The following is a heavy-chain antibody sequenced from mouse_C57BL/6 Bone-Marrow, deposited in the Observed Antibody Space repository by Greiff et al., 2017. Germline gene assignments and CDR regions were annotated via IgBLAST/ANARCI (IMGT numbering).Heavy chain of an antibody. D-gene: IGHD2-4*01. CDR2: IWRGGST. Sequence: QVQLKESVPCLLHPSQSLPKTTPVPGFPLTSYGVHWFRQSPGKGLEWLGVIWRGGSTDYNAAFMSRLSITKDNSKSQVFFKMNSLQADDTAIYYCGNYDYRVPYSFDYWGQGDLGTVSA. J-gene: IGHJ3*01. CDR1: GFPLTSYG. CDR3: GNYDYRVPYSFDY. V-gene: IGHV2-5*01.